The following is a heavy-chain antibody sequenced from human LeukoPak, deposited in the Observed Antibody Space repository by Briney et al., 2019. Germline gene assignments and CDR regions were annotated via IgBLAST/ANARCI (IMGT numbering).Heavy chain of an antibody. J-gene: IGHJ4*02. CDR3: ARGGESGPQGFDY. Sequence: ASVKVSCKASGDTFTSYGFTWVRQAPGQGGEWMGWISAYNGNTNYAQKLQGRITMTTDTSTTTVYMELRSLRSDDTAMYYCARGGESGPQGFDYWGQGTLVTVSS. V-gene: IGHV1-18*01. CDR2: ISAYNGNT. D-gene: IGHD3-10*01. CDR1: GDTFTSYG.